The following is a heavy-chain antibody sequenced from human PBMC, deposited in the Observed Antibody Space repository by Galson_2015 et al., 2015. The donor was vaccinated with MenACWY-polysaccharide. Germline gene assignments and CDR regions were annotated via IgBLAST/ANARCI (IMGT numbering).Heavy chain of an antibody. Sequence: SLRLSCAASGFTLSGYWMNWVRQAPGKGLEWVANIKQDGSEKYYMDSVKGRFTTSRDNAKNSLYLQMNSLRAEDTAVYYCARDSAPGYWGQGTLVTVSS. J-gene: IGHJ4*02. CDR2: IKQDGSEK. CDR3: ARDSAPGY. D-gene: IGHD3-10*01. CDR1: GFTLSGYW. V-gene: IGHV3-7*01.